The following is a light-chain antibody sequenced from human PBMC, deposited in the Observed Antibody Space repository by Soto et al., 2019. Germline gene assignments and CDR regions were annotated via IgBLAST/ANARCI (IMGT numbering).Light chain of an antibody. CDR1: QSVSTY. CDR2: DAS. V-gene: IGKV3-11*01. CDR3: QQRSNWPVT. Sequence: EIVLTQSPATLSLSPGERATLSCRASQSVSTYLAWYQQKPGQAPRLLIYDASSRATGIPARFSGSGPGTEFTLTISSLEPEDFAVYYCQQRSNWPVTFGQGTRVDIK. J-gene: IGKJ1*01.